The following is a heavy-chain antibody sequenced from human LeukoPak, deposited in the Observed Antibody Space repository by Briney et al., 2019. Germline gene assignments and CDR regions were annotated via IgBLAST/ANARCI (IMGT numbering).Heavy chain of an antibody. V-gene: IGHV4-4*07. Sequence: SETLSLTCTVSGGSISSYYWSWIRQPAGKGLEWIGRIYTSGSTNYNPSLKSRVTMSVDTSKNQFSLKLSSVTAADTAVYYCARDNTVESSGWHRDYYGMDVWGQGTTVTVSS. CDR2: IYTSGST. CDR1: GGSISSYY. D-gene: IGHD6-19*01. CDR3: ARDNTVESSGWHRDYYGMDV. J-gene: IGHJ6*02.